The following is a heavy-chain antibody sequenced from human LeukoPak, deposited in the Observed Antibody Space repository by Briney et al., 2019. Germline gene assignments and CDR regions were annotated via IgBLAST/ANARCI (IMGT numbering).Heavy chain of an antibody. D-gene: IGHD3-22*01. CDR3: ARDYYDSSGYYGRGGYYYMDV. CDR2: IYTSGST. CDR1: GGSISSYF. J-gene: IGHJ6*03. Sequence: SETLSLTCTVSGGSISSYFWSWIRQPAGKGLEWLGRIYTSGSTNYSPSLKSRLTISVHKSKNQFSLKLSSVTAADTAVYYCARDYYDSSGYYGRGGYYYMDVWGKGTTVTVSS. V-gene: IGHV4-4*07.